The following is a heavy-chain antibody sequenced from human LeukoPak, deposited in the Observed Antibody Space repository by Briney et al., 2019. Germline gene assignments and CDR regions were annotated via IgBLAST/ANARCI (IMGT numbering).Heavy chain of an antibody. CDR2: INPNSGGT. CDR3: ARDSERWELPVDY. V-gene: IGHV1-2*02. CDR1: GYTFTGYY. J-gene: IGHJ4*02. D-gene: IGHD1-26*01. Sequence: ASVKVSCKASGYTFTGYYMHWVRQAPGQGLEWMGWINPNSGGTNYAQKFQGRVTMTRDTSISTAYMELGRLRSDDTAVYYCARDSERWELPVDYWGQGTLVTVSS.